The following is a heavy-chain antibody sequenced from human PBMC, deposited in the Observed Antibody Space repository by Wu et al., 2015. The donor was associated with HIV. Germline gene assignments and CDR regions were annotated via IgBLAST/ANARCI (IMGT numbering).Heavy chain of an antibody. V-gene: IGHV1-58*01. J-gene: IGHJ6*02. Sequence: QLQLVQSGPEVKAPGTSVKVSCEASGVTLISSVVQWVRQTHGQRPEWLGWIVVGNKKTTYAQNFHGRVSFSRDMSTNTVYLEVKNLTLDDTAIYYCATRYPGSGSYTYYYYGMDVWGQGTTIAVSS. D-gene: IGHD3-10*01. CDR3: ATRYPGSGSYTYYYYGMDV. CDR2: IVVGNKKT. CDR1: GVTLISSV.